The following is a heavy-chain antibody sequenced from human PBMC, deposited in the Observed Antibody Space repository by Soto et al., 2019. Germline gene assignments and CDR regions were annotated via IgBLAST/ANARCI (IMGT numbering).Heavy chain of an antibody. CDR3: ARDQGYSGRQVDW. J-gene: IGHJ4*02. V-gene: IGHV1-3*01. CDR2: INAGNGNT. CDR1: GYTFTSYA. D-gene: IGHD1-26*01. Sequence: QVQLVQSWAEVKKPGASVKVSCKASGYTFTSYAMHWVRQAPGQRLEWMGWINAGNGNTKYSQKFQGRVTITRDTSASTAYMELSSLRSEDTAVYYCARDQGYSGRQVDWWGQGTLVTVSS.